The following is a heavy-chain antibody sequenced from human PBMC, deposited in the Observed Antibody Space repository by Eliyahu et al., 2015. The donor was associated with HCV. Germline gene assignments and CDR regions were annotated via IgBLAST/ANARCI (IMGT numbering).Heavy chain of an antibody. D-gene: IGHD6-19*01. Sequence: QVQLQESGPGLVKPSETLSLTCTVSGGSISSYYXSWIRQSXGKGLEXFGYIHSXGXXNSNPSLKSRVTISXDTSKNQFSLKLSSVTAAXTAVYYCASGGGGIAVAGTGGWFDPWGQGTLVTVSS. CDR2: IHSXGXX. J-gene: IGHJ5*02. CDR3: ASGGGGIAVAGTGGWFDP. V-gene: IGHV4-59*01. CDR1: GGSISSYY.